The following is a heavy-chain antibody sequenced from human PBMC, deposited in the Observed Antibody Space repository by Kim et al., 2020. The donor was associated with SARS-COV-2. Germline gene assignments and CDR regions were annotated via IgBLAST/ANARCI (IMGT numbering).Heavy chain of an antibody. CDR2: IIPIFGTA. V-gene: IGHV1-69*13. D-gene: IGHD3-10*01. CDR1: GCTFSSYA. J-gene: IGHJ4*02. CDR3: AILWFGEFAFDY. Sequence: SVKVSCKASGCTFSSYAISWVRQAPGQGLEWMGGIIPIFGTANYAQKFQGRVTITADESTSTAYMELSSLRSEDTAVYYCAILWFGEFAFDYWGQGTLVTVSS.